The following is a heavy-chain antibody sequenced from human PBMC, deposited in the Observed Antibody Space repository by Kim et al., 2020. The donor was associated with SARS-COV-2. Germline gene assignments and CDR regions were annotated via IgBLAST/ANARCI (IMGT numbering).Heavy chain of an antibody. CDR2: GKT. Sequence: GKTKDSQKFAGRVTLTRDPSTDTAYMELRTLTSDDTAMYYCARPLGDSFDYWGQGSLVTVSS. V-gene: IGHV1-18*01. J-gene: IGHJ4*02. D-gene: IGHD2-21*02. CDR3: ARPLGDSFDY.